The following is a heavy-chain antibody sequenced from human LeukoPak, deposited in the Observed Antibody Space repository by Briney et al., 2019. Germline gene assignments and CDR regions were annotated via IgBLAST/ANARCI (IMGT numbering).Heavy chain of an antibody. CDR3: ANTLAPYGMDV. V-gene: IGHV3-66*01. J-gene: IGHJ6*02. CDR2: VYGDGST. CDR1: GFSVSSNY. Sequence: GGSLRLSCAALGFSVSSNYMSWVRQAPGKGLEWVSTVYGDGSTFYADSVMDRFTISRDNSKNTLYLQMNSLRAEDTAVYYCANTLAPYGMDVWGQGTTVTVSS. D-gene: IGHD3-3*02.